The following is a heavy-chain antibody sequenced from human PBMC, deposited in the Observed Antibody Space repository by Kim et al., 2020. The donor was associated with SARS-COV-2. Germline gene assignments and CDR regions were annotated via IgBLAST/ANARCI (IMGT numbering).Heavy chain of an antibody. CDR3: ARNCPGSPTHMDD. CDR2: VSYVGSS. CDR1: GGSISSSGYY. J-gene: IGHJ6*03. Sequence: SETLSLTCTVSGGSISSSGYYWGWIRQPPGKGLEWIGSVSYVGSSFYNSSLKIRVTISVDTSKNQFSLKLSSVTAADTAMFYCARNCPGSPTHMDDWGTG. D-gene: IGHD2-15*01. V-gene: IGHV4-39*01.